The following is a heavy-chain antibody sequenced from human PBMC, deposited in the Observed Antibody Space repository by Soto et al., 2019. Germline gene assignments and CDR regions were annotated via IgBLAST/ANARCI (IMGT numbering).Heavy chain of an antibody. J-gene: IGHJ3*02. Sequence: XSGKVSCNASGYAFARHDIHLVRQAPGQGLEWIGWVNPKSANTGYAQKFQGRVTMMRDSSTTTAYMELRSLTSEDTAMYYCVREGLYGSSQDKTFDIWGQGTMVTVSS. CDR1: GYAFARHD. V-gene: IGHV1-8*01. CDR3: VREGLYGSSQDKTFDI. CDR2: VNPKSANT. D-gene: IGHD6-13*01.